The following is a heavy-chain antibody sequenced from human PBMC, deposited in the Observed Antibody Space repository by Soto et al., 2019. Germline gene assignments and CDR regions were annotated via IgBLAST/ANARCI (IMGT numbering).Heavy chain of an antibody. V-gene: IGHV1-69*01. J-gene: IGHJ4*02. CDR2: IIPLTETP. CDR1: GGTFSNYA. D-gene: IGHD6-13*01. CDR3: AIGTSTSWTCDF. Sequence: QVQVVQSGAEVKKPGSSVKVSCKASGGTFSNYAISWVRQAPGHGLAWVGGIIPLTETPVYAQTVQGRLTITADEITSAAYMELSSLRSDDTAVYYCAIGTSTSWTCDFWGQGTLVTVSS.